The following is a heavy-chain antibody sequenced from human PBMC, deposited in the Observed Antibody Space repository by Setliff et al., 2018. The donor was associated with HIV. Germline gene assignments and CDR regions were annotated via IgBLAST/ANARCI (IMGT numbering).Heavy chain of an antibody. CDR2: INHSGST. CDR1: GGSFSGYY. CDR3: AAASSWDPLLDY. J-gene: IGHJ4*02. D-gene: IGHD6-13*01. Sequence: LSETLSLTCAVYGGSFSGYYWSWIRQPPGKGLEWIGEINHSGSTNYNPSLKSRVTISVDTSMDQFSLKLNSVTAADTAVYYCAAASSWDPLLDYWGQGTLVTVSS. V-gene: IGHV4-34*01.